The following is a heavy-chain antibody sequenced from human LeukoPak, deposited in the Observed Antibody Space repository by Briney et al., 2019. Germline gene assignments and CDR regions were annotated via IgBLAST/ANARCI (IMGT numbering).Heavy chain of an antibody. V-gene: IGHV4-59*01. CDR3: ARDKDYFDSGGAFDI. CDR2: IDYTGSS. Sequence: SETLSLTCTVSGGSMSSYYWSWIRQPPGKGLEWIGYIDYTGSSNNNPSLKSRVTISVDTSKNQCSLKLSSVTAADTAVYYCARDKDYFDSGGAFDIWGQGAMVTVSS. CDR1: GGSMSSYY. D-gene: IGHD3-22*01. J-gene: IGHJ3*02.